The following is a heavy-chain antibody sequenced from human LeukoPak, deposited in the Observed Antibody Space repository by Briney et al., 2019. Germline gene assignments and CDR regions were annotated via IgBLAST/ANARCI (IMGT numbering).Heavy chain of an antibody. Sequence: ASVNVSFKASGYTFTSYYIHWVRQAPGQGLEWMGIINPSGGSTSYAQKFQGRVTITRDTSTSTVYMYLSSLRSEDTAVYYCARDYYYGSSGSRFDPWGQGTLVTVSS. CDR2: INPSGGST. V-gene: IGHV1-46*01. J-gene: IGHJ5*02. D-gene: IGHD3-22*01. CDR3: ARDYYYGSSGSRFDP. CDR1: GYTFTSYY.